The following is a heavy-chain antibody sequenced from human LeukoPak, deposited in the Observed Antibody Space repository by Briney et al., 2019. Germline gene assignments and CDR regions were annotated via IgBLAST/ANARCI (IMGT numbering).Heavy chain of an antibody. D-gene: IGHD3-9*01. CDR3: ARDGRYYDISNWFAP. CDR2: IWYDGSNK. J-gene: IGHJ5*02. V-gene: IGHV3-33*01. Sequence: GGSLRLSCAASGFTFSSYGMHWVRQAPGKGLEWVAVIWYDGSNKYYADSVKGRFTISRDNSKNTLYLQKNSLRAEDTAVYYCARDGRYYDISNWFAPWGQGTLVTVSS. CDR1: GFTFSSYG.